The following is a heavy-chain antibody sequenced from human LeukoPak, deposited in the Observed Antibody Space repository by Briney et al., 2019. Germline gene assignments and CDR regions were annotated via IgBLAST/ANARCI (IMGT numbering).Heavy chain of an antibody. CDR2: ISSSSSYA. CDR3: ARATVTGDYFDY. D-gene: IGHD4-17*01. V-gene: IGHV3-11*05. CDR1: GFTFSDYY. Sequence: GGSLRLSCAASGFTFSDYYMSWIRQAPGKGLEWVSYISSSSSYANYADSVKGRFTISRDNAKNSLYLQMNSLRAEDTAVYYCARATVTGDYFDYWGQGTLVTVSS. J-gene: IGHJ4*02.